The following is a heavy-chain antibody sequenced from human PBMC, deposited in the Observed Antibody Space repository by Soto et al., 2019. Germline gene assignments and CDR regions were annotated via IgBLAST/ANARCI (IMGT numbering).Heavy chain of an antibody. J-gene: IGHJ6*02. CDR2: IYPGDSDN. D-gene: IGHD6-6*01. CDR1: GYSFASYW. CDR3: ARTRSFTLGFYYDGMYX. Sequence: GESLKISCQGSGYSFASYWIGWVRQMPGKDLEWMGIIYPGDSDNRYSPSFQGQVTISAEKSLRTAYLQWTSLKASDTALYYCARTRSFTLGFYYDGMYXWGQGTTVTVS. V-gene: IGHV5-51*01.